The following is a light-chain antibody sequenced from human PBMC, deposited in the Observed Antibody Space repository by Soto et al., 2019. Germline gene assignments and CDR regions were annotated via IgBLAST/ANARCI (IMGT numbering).Light chain of an antibody. CDR2: GAS. CDR3: QQYGSSPLT. CDR1: ESVSSSY. Sequence: EIVLTQSPGTLSLSPGETATLSCRASESVSSSYLSWYQQKPGQAPRLLIYGASTRATCMPDRFSGSGSGTEFTFTISRLESEACAVYFCQQYGSSPLTFGGGTKVEIK. J-gene: IGKJ4*01. V-gene: IGKV3-20*01.